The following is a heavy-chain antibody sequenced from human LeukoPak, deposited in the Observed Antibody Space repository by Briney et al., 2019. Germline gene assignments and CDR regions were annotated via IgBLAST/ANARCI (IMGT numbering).Heavy chain of an antibody. D-gene: IGHD2-21*02. CDR3: ARCARYCGGDCYPDGFDI. J-gene: IGHJ3*02. V-gene: IGHV4-61*01. CDR1: GGSVSTGRYY. Sequence: SETLSLTCTVSGGSVSTGRYYWSWIRQPPGKGLEWIGYIHYSGGTNYNFSLKSRLTISLDTSKDQFSLKLSSVTAADTAVYYCARCARYCGGDCYPDGFDIWGQGTMVTVSS. CDR2: IHYSGGT.